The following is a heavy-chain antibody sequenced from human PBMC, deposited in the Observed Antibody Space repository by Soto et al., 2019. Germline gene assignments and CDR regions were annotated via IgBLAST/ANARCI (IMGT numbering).Heavy chain of an antibody. CDR3: ARRYGSAIDY. V-gene: IGHV4-59*08. CDR2: IYYSGST. J-gene: IGHJ4*02. CDR1: GGTISSWY. Sequence: PSETLSLTCTVSGGTISSWYRSWIRQPPGKGLEWIGYIYYSGSTNCNPSLKSRVTISVDTSKNQFSLKLSSVTAADTAVYYCARRYGSAIDYWGQGTLVTAPQ. D-gene: IGHD1-26*01.